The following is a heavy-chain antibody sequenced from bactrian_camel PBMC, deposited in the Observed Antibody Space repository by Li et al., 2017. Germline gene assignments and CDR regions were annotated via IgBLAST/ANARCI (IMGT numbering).Heavy chain of an antibody. Sequence: HVQLVESGGGSVQAGESLTLSCTTSGYHYTTYAMAWFRQYPGKDREGVAGIYTSSSATIYADSVKGRFTISQDVAKSTVYLQMNSLKPEDSGMYYCAANGESDYLTQVEGFYDYWGQGTQVTVS. V-gene: IGHV3S63*01. D-gene: IGHD2*01. J-gene: IGHJ4*01. CDR3: AANGESDYLTQVEGFYDY. CDR2: IYTSSSAT. CDR1: GYHYTTYA.